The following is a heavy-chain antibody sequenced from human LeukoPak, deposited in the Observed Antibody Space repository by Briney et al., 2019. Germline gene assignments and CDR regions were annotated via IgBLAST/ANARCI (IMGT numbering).Heavy chain of an antibody. Sequence: SETLSLTCTVSGGSISSYYWSWIRQPPGKGLEWIGYIYTSGSTNYNPSLKSRGTISVDTSKNQFSLKLSSVTAADTAVYYCARRYVGELWADSSWHNYHYMDVWGKGTTVTVSS. D-gene: IGHD6-13*01. CDR2: IYTSGST. CDR1: GGSISSYY. V-gene: IGHV4-4*09. CDR3: ARRYVGELWADSSWHNYHYMDV. J-gene: IGHJ6*03.